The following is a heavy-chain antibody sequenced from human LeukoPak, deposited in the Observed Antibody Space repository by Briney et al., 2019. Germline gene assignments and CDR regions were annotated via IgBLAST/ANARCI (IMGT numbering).Heavy chain of an antibody. CDR1: GFTFSNAW. Sequence: PGGSLRLSCAASGFTFSNAWMSWVRQAPGKGLEWVARIKSKTDGGTTDYAAPVKGRFTISRDDSKNTLYLQMNSLKTEDTAVYYCTTGWDWNFDFWGQGTLVTVSS. CDR3: TTGWDWNFDF. D-gene: IGHD3/OR15-3a*01. CDR2: IKSKTDGGTT. J-gene: IGHJ4*02. V-gene: IGHV3-15*01.